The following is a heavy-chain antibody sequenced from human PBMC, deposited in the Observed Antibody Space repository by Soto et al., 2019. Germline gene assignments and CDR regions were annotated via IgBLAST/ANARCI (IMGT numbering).Heavy chain of an antibody. CDR2: IYNSGSI. CDR3: ATGISARNSGGLGWFDP. V-gene: IGHV4-31*03. Sequence: QVQLQESGPGLVKPSQTLSLTCTVSGGSISSGGYYWSWVRQHPGKGLERSGYIYNSGSIYYNPSLKSRVTISADTYKNQFPLKLRSVTAADKAVYYCATGISARNSGGLGWFDPWGQGTLVTVSS. D-gene: IGHD2-15*01. J-gene: IGHJ5*02. CDR1: GGSISSGGYY.